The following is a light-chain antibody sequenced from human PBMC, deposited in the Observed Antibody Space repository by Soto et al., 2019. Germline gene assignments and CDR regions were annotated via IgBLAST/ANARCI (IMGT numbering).Light chain of an antibody. CDR2: RNN. CDR3: ASWDDSLSGVV. CDR1: FSNIGSNF. J-gene: IGLJ3*02. V-gene: IGLV1-47*01. Sequence: QSVLTQPPSASGTPGQTVTISCSGRFSNIGSNFIYWYQQLPGTAPKLLIYRNNERPSGVPERFAASKSGPSAALVISGLRSEDEADYHCASWDDSLSGVVFGGGTKLTVL.